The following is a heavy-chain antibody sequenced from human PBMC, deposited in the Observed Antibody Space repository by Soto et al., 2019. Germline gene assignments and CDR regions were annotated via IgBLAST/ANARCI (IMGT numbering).Heavy chain of an antibody. D-gene: IGHD7-27*01. CDR2: IYYSGST. V-gene: IGHV4-31*03. CDR1: GGSISSGGYY. CDR3: ARDRSNWAFDY. J-gene: IGHJ4*02. Sequence: QVQLQESGPGLVKPSQTLSLTCTVSGGSISSGGYYWRWIRQLPGKGLEWIGYIYYSGSTYYNPSLKRRVTRTVDTSKNQFSLKLSSVTAADNAVYYCARDRSNWAFDYWGQGTLVTVSS.